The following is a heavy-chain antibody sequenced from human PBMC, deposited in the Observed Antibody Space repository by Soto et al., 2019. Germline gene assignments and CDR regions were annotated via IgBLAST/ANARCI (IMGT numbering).Heavy chain of an antibody. V-gene: IGHV5-10-1*03. J-gene: IGHJ6*02. D-gene: IGHD6-13*01. CDR3: ASHPIAAAGTNYGMDV. CDR2: IDPSDSYT. CDR1: GYSFTSYW. Sequence: EVQLVQSGAEVKKPGESLRISCKGSGYSFTSYWISWVRQMPGKGLEWMGRIDPSDSYTNYSPSFQGHVTISADKSISTAYLQWSSLKASDTAMYYCASHPIAAAGTNYGMDVWGQGTTVTVSS.